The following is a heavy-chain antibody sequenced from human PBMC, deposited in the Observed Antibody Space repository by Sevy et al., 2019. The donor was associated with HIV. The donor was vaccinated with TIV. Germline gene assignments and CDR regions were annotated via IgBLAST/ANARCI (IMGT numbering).Heavy chain of an antibody. CDR1: GFTFNNAW. CDR3: KGVSGYYYDRNYFDY. D-gene: IGHD3-22*01. CDR2: IKSKTDGGTT. J-gene: IGHJ4*02. V-gene: IGHV3-15*01. Sequence: GGSLRLSCAASGFTFNNAWMRWVRQAPGKGLEWVGRIKSKTDGGTTDYAAPVKGRFTISRDDSKNTLYLQMNSLKIEDTGVYYCKGVSGYYYDRNYFDYWGQGTLVTVSS.